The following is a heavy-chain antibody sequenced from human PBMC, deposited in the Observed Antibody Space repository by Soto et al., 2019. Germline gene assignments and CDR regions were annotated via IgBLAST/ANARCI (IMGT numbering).Heavy chain of an antibody. CDR2: IYYSGST. Sequence: SETLSLTCNVSGGSISSSSYYWGWIRQPPGKGLEWIGNIYYSGSTYYNPSLKSRVTISVDTSKNQFSLRLSSVTAADTAVYYCARRLYYASSASYAFAIWGQGTMVTVSS. CDR3: ARRLYYASSASYAFAI. J-gene: IGHJ3*02. D-gene: IGHD3-22*01. V-gene: IGHV4-39*01. CDR1: GGSISSSSYY.